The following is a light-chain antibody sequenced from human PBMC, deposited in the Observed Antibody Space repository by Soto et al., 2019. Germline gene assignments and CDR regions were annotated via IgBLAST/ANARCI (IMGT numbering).Light chain of an antibody. CDR2: DAS. Sequence: EIVLTQSPATLSLSPGERATLSCRASQSVNSYLAWYQQKPGQAPRLLIYDASSRATGIPARFSGSGSGTDFTLTISSLEPEDFAVYYCQQRSNWPRTFGQGTKVDI. CDR1: QSVNSY. CDR3: QQRSNWPRT. V-gene: IGKV3-11*01. J-gene: IGKJ1*01.